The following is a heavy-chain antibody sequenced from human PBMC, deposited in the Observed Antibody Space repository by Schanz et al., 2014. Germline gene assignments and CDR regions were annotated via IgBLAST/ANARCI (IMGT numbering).Heavy chain of an antibody. CDR3: ARDFPYVSGSYYKGFGY. Sequence: QVQLVESGGGLVKPGGSLRLSCAASGFTFSDYYMSWIRQAPGKGLEWVSCISSTSRATYYADSVKGRFTISRDNAKNSLFLQMNSLRAEDTALYYCARDFPYVSGSYYKGFGYWGQGTLVTVSS. J-gene: IGHJ4*02. CDR1: GFTFSDYY. V-gene: IGHV3-11*05. CDR2: ISSTSRAT. D-gene: IGHD3-10*01.